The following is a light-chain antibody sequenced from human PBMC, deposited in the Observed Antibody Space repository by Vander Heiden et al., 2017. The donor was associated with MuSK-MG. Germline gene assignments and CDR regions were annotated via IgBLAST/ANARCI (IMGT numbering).Light chain of an antibody. Sequence: QSARTQPASVSGSPGQSITISCTGTSIGDYNFVSWYQQHPGKAPKLLIYEVSNRPSGVFNRFSGSKSGNTASLTISGLQAEDEADYYCTSYGSGTTLVVFGGGTKLTVL. CDR1: SIGDYNF. V-gene: IGLV2-14*01. CDR2: EVS. J-gene: IGLJ2*01. CDR3: TSYGSGTTLVV.